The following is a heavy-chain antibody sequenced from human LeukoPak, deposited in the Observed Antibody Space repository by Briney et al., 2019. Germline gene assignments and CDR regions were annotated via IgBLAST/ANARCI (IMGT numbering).Heavy chain of an antibody. D-gene: IGHD3-10*01. V-gene: IGHV7-4-1*02. CDR2: INTNTGNP. CDR3: ARGLDLVITMVRGVHEVGIHFDY. Sequence: GASVKVSCKASGYTFTSYAMNWVRQAPGQGLEWMGWINTNTGNPTYAQGFTGRFVFSLDTSVSTAYLQISSLKAEDTAVYYCARGLDLVITMVRGVHEVGIHFDYWGQGTLVTVSS. J-gene: IGHJ4*02. CDR1: GYTFTSYA.